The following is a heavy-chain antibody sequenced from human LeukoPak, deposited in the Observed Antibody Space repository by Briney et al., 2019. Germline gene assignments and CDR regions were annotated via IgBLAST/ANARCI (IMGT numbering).Heavy chain of an antibody. CDR3: ARGTYGYYMDV. CDR2: IYRSGST. CDR1: NYSISNSLY. D-gene: IGHD4-17*01. Sequence: HSETLSLTCSGSNYSISNSLYWGWLRQPPGKGREWIGSIYRSGSTFYNPSLKSRVTISLDTSKTQFSLKLSSVTAADTAVYFCARGTYGYYMDVWGKGTTVTVSS. J-gene: IGHJ6*03. V-gene: IGHV4-38-2*02.